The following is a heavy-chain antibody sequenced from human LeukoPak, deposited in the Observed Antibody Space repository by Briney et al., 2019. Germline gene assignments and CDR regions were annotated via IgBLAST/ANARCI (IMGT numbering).Heavy chain of an antibody. CDR3: TRDRGAYNLYDY. CDR2: IKNKANSYIT. V-gene: IGHV3-72*01. D-gene: IGHD1-1*01. CDR1: GFTFSDHY. J-gene: IGHJ4*02. Sequence: GGSLRLSCAASGFTFSDHYMDWVRQAPGKGLEWVGRIKNKANSYITEYAASVKGRFTISRDDSKNSLYLQMNGLKTEDTAVYHCTRDRGAYNLYDYWGQGTLVTVSS.